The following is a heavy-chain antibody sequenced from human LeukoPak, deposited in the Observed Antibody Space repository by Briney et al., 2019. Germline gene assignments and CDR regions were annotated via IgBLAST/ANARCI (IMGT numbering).Heavy chain of an antibody. J-gene: IGHJ6*03. CDR1: GYTFTSYG. D-gene: IGHD3-16*01. CDR3: ARGGRARDYYYYYYMDV. CDR2: ISAYNGNT. Sequence: ASVKVSCKASGYTFTSYGISWVRQAPGQGLEWMGWISAYNGNTNYAQKLQGRVTMTTDKSTSTVYMELRSLRSDDTAVYYCARGGRARDYYYYYYMDVWGKGTTVTVSS. V-gene: IGHV1-18*01.